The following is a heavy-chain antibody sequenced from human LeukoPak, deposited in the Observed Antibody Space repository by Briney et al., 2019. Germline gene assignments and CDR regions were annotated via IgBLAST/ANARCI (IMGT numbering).Heavy chain of an antibody. J-gene: IGHJ4*02. CDR3: ARVGYYGSGSYYGLRFSDY. V-gene: IGHV1-18*01. CDR2: ISAYNGNT. D-gene: IGHD3-10*01. Sequence: ASVKVSCKASGYTFTSYGISWVRQAPGQGLEWMGWISAYNGNTNYAQKLQGRVTMTTDTSTSTAYMELRSLRSDNTAVYYCARVGYYGSGSYYGLRFSDYWGQGTLVTVSS. CDR1: GYTFTSYG.